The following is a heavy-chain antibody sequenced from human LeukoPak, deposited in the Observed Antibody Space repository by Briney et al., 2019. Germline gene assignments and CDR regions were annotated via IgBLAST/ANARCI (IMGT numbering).Heavy chain of an antibody. CDR3: ARTFCSTTSCYLPPFDY. Sequence: GGSLRLSCVASGFTFSSYEMNWVRQAPGKGLEWVSYISSSGGTIYYADSVKGRFTISRDNAKNSLFLQMNSLRAEDTAVYYCARTFCSTTSCYLPPFDYWGQGTLVTVSS. CDR2: ISSSGGTI. J-gene: IGHJ4*02. CDR1: GFTFSSYE. D-gene: IGHD2-2*01. V-gene: IGHV3-48*03.